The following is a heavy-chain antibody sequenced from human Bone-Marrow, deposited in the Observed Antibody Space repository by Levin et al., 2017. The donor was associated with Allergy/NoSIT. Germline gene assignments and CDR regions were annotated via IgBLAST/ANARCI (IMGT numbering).Heavy chain of an antibody. V-gene: IGHV4-31*03. CDR2: IYYSGNT. Sequence: LRLSCSLSGGSISTGGFHWSWVRQRPGKGLEWIGYIYYSGNTYYNPSLQSRLSISIDTSKNQFSLRLTSVTAADTSVCYCAREDGYGFDYRGQGTLVTVSS. CDR3: AREDGYGFDY. J-gene: IGHJ4*02. D-gene: IGHD5-24*01. CDR1: GGSISTGGFH.